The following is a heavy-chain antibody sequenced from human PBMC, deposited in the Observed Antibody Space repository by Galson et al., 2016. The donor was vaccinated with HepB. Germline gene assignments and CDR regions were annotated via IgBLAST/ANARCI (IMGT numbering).Heavy chain of an antibody. V-gene: IGHV3-15*01. CDR2: IKANLDGGTV. CDR1: GFAFTYAW. D-gene: IGHD7-27*01. CDR3: TKNWGPPLGY. Sequence: SLRLSCAASGFAFTYAWMSWVRQKPGKRPQWVGRIKANLDGGTVDYAAPVKGRFTISRDDSKNFLYLEMNSLQTEDTAIYYCTKNWGPPLGYWGPGTLVTVSS. J-gene: IGHJ4*02.